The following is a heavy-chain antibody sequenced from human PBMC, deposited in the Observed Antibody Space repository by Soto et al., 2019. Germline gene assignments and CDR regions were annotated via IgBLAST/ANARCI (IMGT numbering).Heavy chain of an antibody. CDR3: AKDLTAAGTGGGTNY. CDR1: GFTFSSYS. D-gene: IGHD6-13*01. CDR2: ISSSSSYI. Sequence: GGSLRLSCAASGFTFSSYSMNWVRQAPGKGLEWVSSISSSSSYIYYADSVKGRFTISRDNSKNTLYLQMNSLRAEDTAVYYCAKDLTAAGTGGGTNYWGQGTLVTVSS. J-gene: IGHJ4*02. V-gene: IGHV3-21*04.